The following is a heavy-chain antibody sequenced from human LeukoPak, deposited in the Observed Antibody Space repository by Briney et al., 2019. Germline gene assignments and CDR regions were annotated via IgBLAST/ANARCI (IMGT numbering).Heavy chain of an antibody. CDR3: ARDNGGGELDAFDS. V-gene: IGHV4-59*01. CDR2: IYYSGST. Sequence: PSETLSLTCTVSGGSISSYYWSWIRQPPGKGLEWIGYIYYSGSTNYNPSLKSRVTISVDTSKNQFSLKLSSVTAADTAVYYCARDNGGGELDAFDSWGQGTMVTVSS. D-gene: IGHD4-17*01. J-gene: IGHJ3*02. CDR1: GGSISSYY.